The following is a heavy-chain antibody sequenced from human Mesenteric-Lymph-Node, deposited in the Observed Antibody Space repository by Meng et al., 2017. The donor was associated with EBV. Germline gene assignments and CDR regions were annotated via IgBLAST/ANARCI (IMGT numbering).Heavy chain of an antibody. D-gene: IGHD1-1*01. Sequence: QVQLQACGPGRVKASQTLALTCSVSVGSISSGDSYWSWNRQPPGKGLEWIGEIYHSGRPNYNPSLKSRVPISVDKSKNQFSLKLSAVTAADTAVYCCASYATLDPLSWSQGTLVTVSS. CDR2: IYHSGRP. CDR3: ASYATLDPLS. V-gene: IGHV4-30-4*01. CDR1: VGSISSGDSY. J-gene: IGHJ4*02.